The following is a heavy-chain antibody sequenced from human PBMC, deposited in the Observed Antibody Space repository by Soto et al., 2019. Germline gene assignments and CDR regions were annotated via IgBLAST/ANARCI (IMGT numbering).Heavy chain of an antibody. D-gene: IGHD3-10*01. Sequence: WASVKVSCKASGGTFSSYAISWVRQAPGQGLEWMGGIIPIFGTANYAQKFQGRVTITADESTSTAYMELSSLRSEDTAVYYCAGQPTAGSYYDLGSYYYYYALAVWGQGTTVPVSS. V-gene: IGHV1-69*13. J-gene: IGHJ6*02. CDR2: IIPIFGTA. CDR3: AGQPTAGSYYDLGSYYYYYALAV. CDR1: GGTFSSYA.